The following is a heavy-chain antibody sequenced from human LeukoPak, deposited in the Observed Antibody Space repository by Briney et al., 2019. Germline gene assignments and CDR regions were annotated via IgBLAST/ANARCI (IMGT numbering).Heavy chain of an antibody. V-gene: IGHV1-69*16. CDR3: ATGVRAIPIYY. J-gene: IGHJ4*02. CDR2: ILPILGSA. Sequence: GASVKVSCKASGGSFSSSTLSWVRQAPGQGPEWMGGILPILGSATYAQKFQGRVTITTDESTNTAYMELRSLRSDDTAVFYCATGVRAIPIYYWGQGTLVTLSS. CDR1: GGSFSSST. D-gene: IGHD2-21*01.